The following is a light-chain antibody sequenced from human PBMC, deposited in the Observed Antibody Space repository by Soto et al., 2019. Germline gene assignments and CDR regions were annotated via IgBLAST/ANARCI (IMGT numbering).Light chain of an antibody. CDR1: TKDIAGYNY. CDR3: GSKAGSNKHVV. Sequence: QSALTQPASVSGSLGQSITISCTGTTKDIAGYNYISWYQQHPGKAPKLLISEVTKRPSGVPDRFSGSKSGNTASLTVSGLQAEDEADYYCGSKAGSNKHVVFGGGTQLAVL. J-gene: IGLJ2*01. CDR2: EVT. V-gene: IGLV2-8*01.